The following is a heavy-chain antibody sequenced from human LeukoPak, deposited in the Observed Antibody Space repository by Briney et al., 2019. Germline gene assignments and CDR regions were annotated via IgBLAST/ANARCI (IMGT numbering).Heavy chain of an antibody. D-gene: IGHD5-12*01. V-gene: IGHV1-2*02. CDR3: ARGGGYSGDDHLGFLDY. Sequence: GASVNCPCKASGYTFTGYYTHWVRQGPAPGLEWIGLINPNSGGTNYAQKLQGRVTLTRYTSISTAYIELRRLRSDGTGVFYFARGGGYSGDDHLGFLDYWGQGTLVTVSS. J-gene: IGHJ4*02. CDR1: GYTFTGYY. CDR2: INPNSGGT.